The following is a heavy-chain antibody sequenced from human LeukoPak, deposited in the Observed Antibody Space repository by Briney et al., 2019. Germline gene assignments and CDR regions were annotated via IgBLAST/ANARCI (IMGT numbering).Heavy chain of an antibody. V-gene: IGHV4-61*02. CDR3: ARTFCSGGNCYHFDS. CDR1: GGSMSSSYHY. J-gene: IGHJ4*02. D-gene: IGHD2-15*01. CDR2: MYTSGDT. Sequence: SQTLSLTCTVSGGSMSSSYHYWNWIRQPAGKGLEWMGRMYTSGDTTYNPSLQGRVTISLDTSKSQFSLKLSSVTAADTAVYYCARTFCSGGNCYHFDSWGQGILVTVSS.